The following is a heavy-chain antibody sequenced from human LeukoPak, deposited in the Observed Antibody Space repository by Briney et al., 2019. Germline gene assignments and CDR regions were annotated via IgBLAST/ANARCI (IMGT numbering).Heavy chain of an antibody. J-gene: IGHJ4*02. Sequence: SQTLSLTCTVSGGSISSGSYYWSWIRQPAGKGLEWIGRIYTSGSTNYNPSLKSRVTISVDTSKNQFSLKLSSVTAADTAVYYCARDGYSGHDALWGQGTLVTVSS. V-gene: IGHV4-61*02. D-gene: IGHD5-12*01. CDR1: GGSISSGSYY. CDR2: IYTSGST. CDR3: ARDGYSGHDAL.